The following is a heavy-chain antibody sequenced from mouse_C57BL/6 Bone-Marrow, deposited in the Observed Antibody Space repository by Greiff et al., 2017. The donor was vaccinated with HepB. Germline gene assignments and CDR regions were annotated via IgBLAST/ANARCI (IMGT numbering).Heavy chain of an antibody. CDR3: ARGRGGPNYYGSSLDY. CDR2: IYPGDGDT. D-gene: IGHD1-1*01. V-gene: IGHV1-82*01. CDR1: GYAFSSSW. Sequence: QVQLQQSGPELVKPGASVKISCKASGYAFSSSWMNWVKQRPGKGLEWIGRIYPGDGDTNYNGKLKGKATLTADKSSSTAYMQLSSLTSEDSAVYFCARGRGGPNYYGSSLDYWGQGTTLTVSS. J-gene: IGHJ2*01.